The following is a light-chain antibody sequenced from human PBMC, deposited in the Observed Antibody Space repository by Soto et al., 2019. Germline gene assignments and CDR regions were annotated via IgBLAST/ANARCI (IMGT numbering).Light chain of an antibody. CDR1: QAISTW. CDR3: QQANSLPRT. CDR2: AAS. J-gene: IGKJ1*01. Sequence: DLQMTQSPSSVSASVGDRVTITCRASQAISTWLAWYQQKPGKAPKLLIYAASNLQTGVPSRFSGSGSGADFTLTISSLQPEDLGTYYCQQANSLPRTFGQGTKVEIK. V-gene: IGKV1D-12*01.